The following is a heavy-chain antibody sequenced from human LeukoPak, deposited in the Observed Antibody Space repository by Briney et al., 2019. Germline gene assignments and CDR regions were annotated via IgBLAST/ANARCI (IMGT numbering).Heavy chain of an antibody. CDR3: ARDPAIQAWLSAYCFDY. CDR2: INSDGSDT. D-gene: IGHD5-18*01. CDR1: GFTFSSYW. V-gene: IGHV3-74*01. Sequence: GGSLRLSCAASGFTFSSYWMHWVRQAPGKGLEWVSRINSDGSDTSYADSVKGRFTISRDNAKNTLYLQMNSLRAEDTAVYYCARDPAIQAWLSAYCFDYWGQGTLVTVSS. J-gene: IGHJ4*02.